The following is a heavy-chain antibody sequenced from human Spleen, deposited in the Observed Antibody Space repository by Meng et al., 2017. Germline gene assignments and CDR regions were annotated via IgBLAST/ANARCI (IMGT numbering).Heavy chain of an antibody. V-gene: IGHV1-2*06. CDR1: GYIFTGNY. Sequence: QVQLVQSGAEVRKPGASLKVSCKASGYIFTGNYIHWVRQAPGQGLEWMGRINTFSGDTNHAQKFQGRVAMTRDTSITTAYMELSRLTSDDTAVYYCARVDWGIDYWGQGTLVTVSS. D-gene: IGHD3-16*01. CDR3: ARVDWGIDY. CDR2: INTFSGDT. J-gene: IGHJ4*02.